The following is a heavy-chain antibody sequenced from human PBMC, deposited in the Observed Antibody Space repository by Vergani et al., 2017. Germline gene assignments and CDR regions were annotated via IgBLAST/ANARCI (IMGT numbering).Heavy chain of an antibody. V-gene: IGHV4-59*01. J-gene: IGHJ6*03. D-gene: IGHD5-24*01. CDR3: ARDNWIATITGYYFYYMDV. CDR1: GGSTSSYN. CDR2: IYYSGST. Sequence: QVQLQESGPELVKPSETLSLTCTVSGGSTSSYNWSWIRQPPGEGLEWIGEIYYSGSTNYNTSPKSRVTISVDTSKNQLSPKLSSVTAADTAVYYCARDNWIATITGYYFYYMDVWSKGTTVTVSS.